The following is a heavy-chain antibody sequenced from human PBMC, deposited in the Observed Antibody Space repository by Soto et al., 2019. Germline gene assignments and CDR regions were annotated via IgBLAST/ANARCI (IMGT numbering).Heavy chain of an antibody. CDR1: GFTFSSYS. CDR3: ARGGEATTYFFDY. CDR2: FSGGGNTT. Sequence: GGSLRLSCAASGFTFSSYSMNWVRQAPGKGLEWVSSFSGGGNTTYYAASVKGRFTISRDNSKSTLYLQMNSLRAEDTALYFCARGGEATTYFFDYWGQGTPVTVSS. J-gene: IGHJ4*02. D-gene: IGHD1-1*01. V-gene: IGHV3-21*04.